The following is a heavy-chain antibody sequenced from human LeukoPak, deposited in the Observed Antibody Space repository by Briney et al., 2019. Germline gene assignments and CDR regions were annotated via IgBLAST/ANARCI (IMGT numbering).Heavy chain of an antibody. Sequence: NPSETPSLTCAVYGGSFSGYYWSWIRQPPGKGLEWIGEINHSGSTNYNPSLKSRVTISVDTSKNQFSLKLSSVTAADTAVYYCAIAAAGTFHWGQGTLVTVSS. CDR3: AIAAAGTFH. D-gene: IGHD6-13*01. J-gene: IGHJ4*02. CDR2: INHSGST. V-gene: IGHV4-34*01. CDR1: GGSFSGYY.